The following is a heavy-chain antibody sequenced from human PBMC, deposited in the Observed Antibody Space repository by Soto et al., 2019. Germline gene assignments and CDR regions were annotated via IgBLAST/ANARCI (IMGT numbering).Heavy chain of an antibody. CDR3: ARDPSQQLILANWFDP. Sequence: GGSLRLSCAASGFIFSSYGMHWVRQAPGKGLEWVAVIWYDGSNKYYADSVKGRFTISRDNSKNTLYLQMNSLRAEDTAVYYCARDPSQQLILANWFDPWGQGTLVTVSS. J-gene: IGHJ5*02. D-gene: IGHD6-13*01. CDR2: IWYDGSNK. V-gene: IGHV3-33*01. CDR1: GFIFSSYG.